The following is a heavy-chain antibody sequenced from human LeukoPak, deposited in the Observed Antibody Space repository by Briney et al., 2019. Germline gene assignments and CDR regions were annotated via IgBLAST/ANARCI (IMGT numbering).Heavy chain of an antibody. Sequence: PSETLSLTCTVSGGSISSYYWSWIRQPAGKGLEWIRRIYTSGSTNYNPSLKSRVTMSVDTSKNQFSLKLSSVTAADTAVYYCARGCGGDCYSDDAFDIWGQGTMVTVSS. CDR3: ARGCGGDCYSDDAFDI. CDR1: GGSISSYY. V-gene: IGHV4-4*07. CDR2: IYTSGST. D-gene: IGHD2-21*02. J-gene: IGHJ3*02.